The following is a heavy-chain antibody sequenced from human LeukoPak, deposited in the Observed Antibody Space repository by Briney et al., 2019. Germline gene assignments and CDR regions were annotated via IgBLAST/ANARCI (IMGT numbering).Heavy chain of an antibody. CDR3: ARLAVAGLYWFDP. CDR2: IYTSGST. CDR1: GGSISSYY. V-gene: IGHV4-4*07. D-gene: IGHD6-19*01. J-gene: IGHJ5*02. Sequence: TSSETLSLTCTVSGGSISSYYWSWIRQPAGEGLEWIGRIYTSGSTNYNPSLKSRVTISVDTSKNQFSLKLSSVTAADTAVYYCARLAVAGLYWFDPWGQGTLVTVSS.